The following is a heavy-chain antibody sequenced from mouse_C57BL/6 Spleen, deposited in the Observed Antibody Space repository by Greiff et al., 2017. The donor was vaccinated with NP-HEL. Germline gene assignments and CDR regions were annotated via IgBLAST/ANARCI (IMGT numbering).Heavy chain of an antibody. D-gene: IGHD1-1*01. CDR2: ISYDGSN. V-gene: IGHV3-6*01. CDR3: AREGPYYGSTLYYFDY. J-gene: IGHJ2*01. CDR1: GYSITSGYY. Sequence: EVHLVESGPGLVKPSQSLSLTCSVTGYSITSGYYWNWIRQFPGNKLEWMGYISYDGSNNYNPSLKNRISITRDTSKNQFFLKLNSVTTEDTATYYCAREGPYYGSTLYYFDYWGQGTTLTVSS.